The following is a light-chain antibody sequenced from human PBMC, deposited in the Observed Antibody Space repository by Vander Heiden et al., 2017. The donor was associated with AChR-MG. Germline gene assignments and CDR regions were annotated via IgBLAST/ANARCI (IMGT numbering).Light chain of an antibody. V-gene: IGKV3-20*01. J-gene: IGKJ4*01. CDR3: QQCGHSPPLT. CDR2: GAS. Sequence: EIVLTQSPGTLSLSPGERATLSCRASQSISSSYLVWYQQKPGQAPRLLISGASSRATGVPDRFSGSGSGTDFTLTISRLEPEDFAVYYCQQCGHSPPLTFGGRTKVEIK. CDR1: QSISSSY.